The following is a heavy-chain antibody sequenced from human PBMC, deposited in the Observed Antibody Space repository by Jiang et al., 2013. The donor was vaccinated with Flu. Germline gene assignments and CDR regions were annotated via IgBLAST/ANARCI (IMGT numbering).Heavy chain of an antibody. J-gene: IGHJ6*02. CDR3: ARGNYYGSGSYYNAYYYYGMDV. CDR2: IYYSGST. CDR1: GGSISSYY. D-gene: IGHD3-10*01. V-gene: IGHV4-59*13. Sequence: GSGLVKPSETLSLTCTVSGGSISSYYWSWIRQPPGKGLEWIGYIYYSGSTNYNPSLKSRVTISVDTSKNQFSLKLSSVTAADTAVYYCARGNYYGSGSYYNAYYYYGMDVWGQGTTVTVSS.